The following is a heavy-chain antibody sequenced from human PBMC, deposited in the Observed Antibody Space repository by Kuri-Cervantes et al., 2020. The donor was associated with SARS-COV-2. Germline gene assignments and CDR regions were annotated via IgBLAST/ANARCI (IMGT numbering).Heavy chain of an antibody. Sequence: ASVKVSCKASGYTFTSYDINWVRQATGQGLEWMGWMNPDSGNTGYAQKFQGRVTMTRDTSTSTVYMELSSLRSEDTAVYYCARDLTTVVTNYYYYGMDVWGQGTTVTVSS. J-gene: IGHJ6*02. CDR2: MNPDSGNT. CDR1: GYTFTSYD. D-gene: IGHD4-23*01. CDR3: ARDLTTVVTNYYYYGMDV. V-gene: IGHV1-8*01.